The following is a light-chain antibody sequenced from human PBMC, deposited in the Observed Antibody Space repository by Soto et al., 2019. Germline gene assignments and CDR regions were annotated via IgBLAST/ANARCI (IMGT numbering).Light chain of an antibody. Sequence: QSVLSQPPSVSGAPGQTVSIFCSGSSSNIGADYDVHFYQQFPGTAPRLLIYGDTNRPAGVPGRFSGSKSDTSASLVITGLQAEDEADYYCQSYDTSLRSYVFGAGTKVTVL. CDR3: QSYDTSLRSYV. CDR1: SSNIGADYD. J-gene: IGLJ1*01. CDR2: GDT. V-gene: IGLV1-40*01.